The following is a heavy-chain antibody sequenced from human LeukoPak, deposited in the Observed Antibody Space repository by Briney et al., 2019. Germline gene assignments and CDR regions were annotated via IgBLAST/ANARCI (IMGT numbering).Heavy chain of an antibody. CDR2: IYPGDSDT. CDR3: ARSAWIQLLPDY. Sequence: GESLKISCEDSGYSFTSYWIGWVRPMPGKGLEWMGIIYPGDSDTRYSPSFQGQVTISADKSISTAYLQWSSLKASDTAMYYCARSAWIQLLPDYWGQGTLVTVSS. D-gene: IGHD5-18*01. V-gene: IGHV5-51*01. J-gene: IGHJ4*02. CDR1: GYSFTSYW.